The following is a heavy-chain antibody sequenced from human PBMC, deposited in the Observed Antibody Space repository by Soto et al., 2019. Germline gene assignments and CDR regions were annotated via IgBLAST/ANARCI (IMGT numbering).Heavy chain of an antibody. CDR2: IYYSGST. Sequence: QVQLQESGPGLVKPSETLSLTCTVSGGSVSSGSYYWSWIRQPPGKGLEWIGYIYYSGSTNYNRPRKSRVTISVDTSKNQFSLKLSSVTAADTAVYYCARDRHSSGWYDPDYYGMDVWGQGTTVTVSS. CDR3: ARDRHSSGWYDPDYYGMDV. D-gene: IGHD6-19*01. J-gene: IGHJ6*02. V-gene: IGHV4-61*01. CDR1: GGSVSSGSYY.